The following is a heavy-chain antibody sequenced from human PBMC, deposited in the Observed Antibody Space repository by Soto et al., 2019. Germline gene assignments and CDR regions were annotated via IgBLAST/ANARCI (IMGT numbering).Heavy chain of an antibody. D-gene: IGHD3-22*01. J-gene: IGHJ6*02. V-gene: IGHV4-4*02. CDR2: IYHSGST. CDR3: ARAHYYDNSDYDRPLDYYYGMDV. Sequence: QVQLQESGPGLVKPSGTLSLTCAVSGGSISSTNWWSWVRQSPGKGVEWIGEIYHSGSTNYNPSLKSRVTISVDKSMNQLSLKLSSVTAADTAVYYCARAHYYDNSDYDRPLDYYYGMDVWGQGTTVTVSS. CDR1: GGSISSTNW.